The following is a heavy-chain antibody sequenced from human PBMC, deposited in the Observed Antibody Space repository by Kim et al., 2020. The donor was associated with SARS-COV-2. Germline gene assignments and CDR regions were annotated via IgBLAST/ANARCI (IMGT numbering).Heavy chain of an antibody. Sequence: GGSLRLSCAASGFTFSSYGMHWVRQAPGKGLEWVAVISYDGSNKYYADSVKGRFTISRDNSKNTLYLQMNSLRAEDTAVYYCAKDKDRGSHYWGQGTLVTVSS. CDR3: AKDKDRGSHY. V-gene: IGHV3-30*18. CDR1: GFTFSSYG. J-gene: IGHJ4*02. D-gene: IGHD3-10*01. CDR2: ISYDGSNK.